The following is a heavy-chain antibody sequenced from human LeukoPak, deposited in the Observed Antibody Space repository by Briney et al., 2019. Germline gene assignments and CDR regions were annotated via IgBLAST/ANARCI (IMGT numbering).Heavy chain of an antibody. Sequence: SAPLSLSCAVAGGSISSYYWSWIRQAPGKGLERIGYIYYSGSTNYNPSLKSRVTISVDTSKNQFSLKLSSVTAADTAVYYCARADYDRTPYAFDSWGQGTMVTVSA. V-gene: IGHV4-59*12. D-gene: IGHD3-22*01. CDR2: IYYSGST. J-gene: IGHJ3*02. CDR1: GGSISSYY. CDR3: ARADYDRTPYAFDS.